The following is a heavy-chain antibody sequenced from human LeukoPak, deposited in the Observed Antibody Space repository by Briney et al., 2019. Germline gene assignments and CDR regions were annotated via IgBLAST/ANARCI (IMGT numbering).Heavy chain of an antibody. CDR1: GFTFDDYT. CDR2: ISWAGGST. V-gene: IGHV3-43*01. J-gene: IGHJ4*02. D-gene: IGHD1-26*01. CDR3: AKDIRAKWESGVDY. Sequence: PGGSLRLSCAASGFTFDDYTMHWVRQAPGKGLEWVSLISWAGGSTSYAESVKGRLTIYRDKSKNSLYLQMNSLRTEDTALYYCAKDIRAKWESGVDYWGQGTLVTVSS.